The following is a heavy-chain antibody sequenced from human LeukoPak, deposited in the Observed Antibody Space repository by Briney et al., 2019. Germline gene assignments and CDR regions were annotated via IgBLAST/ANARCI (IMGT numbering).Heavy chain of an antibody. D-gene: IGHD3-16*02. CDR2: ISYDGSNK. Sequence: GGSLRLSCAASGIPFNTYGMYWVRQAPGKGLEWVAVISYDGSNKYYAESVKGRFTISRDNSKNTLFLQVNSLRAEDTAVYYCASGSQIGGGIWDDYWGQGTLVTVSS. V-gene: IGHV3-30*03. CDR3: ASGSQIGGGIWDDY. CDR1: GIPFNTYG. J-gene: IGHJ4*02.